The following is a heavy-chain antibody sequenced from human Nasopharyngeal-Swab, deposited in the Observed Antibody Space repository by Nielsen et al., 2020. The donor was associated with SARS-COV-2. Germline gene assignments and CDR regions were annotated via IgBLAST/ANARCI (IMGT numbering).Heavy chain of an antibody. D-gene: IGHD3-22*01. V-gene: IGHV4-59*11. J-gene: IGHJ4*02. CDR2: VSYSGVT. CDR3: AREEYYYDSSVNYYRAFDN. Sequence: SDTLSLTFTVSGAFISGHHWSWIRKPPGKGLEWIGYVSYSGVTNYNPSLNSRVTISADSSKNQFSLELGSVTAADTAVYYCAREEYYYDSSVNYYRAFDNGGQGTLVNVSS. CDR1: GAFISGHH.